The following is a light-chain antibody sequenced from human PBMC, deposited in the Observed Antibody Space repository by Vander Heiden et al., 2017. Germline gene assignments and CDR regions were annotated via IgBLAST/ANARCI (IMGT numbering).Light chain of an antibody. J-gene: IGKJ4*01. CDR1: QSISSNY. CDR3: QQYGSSPRLT. V-gene: IGKV3-20*01. CDR2: GAS. Sequence: EIVLTQSPGTLSLSPGERATFSCRASQSISSNYLAWYQQKPGQAPRLLIYGASSRATGIPDRFRGSGSGTDFSLTISRLLPEDFAVYYCQQYGSSPRLTFGGGTKVEIK.